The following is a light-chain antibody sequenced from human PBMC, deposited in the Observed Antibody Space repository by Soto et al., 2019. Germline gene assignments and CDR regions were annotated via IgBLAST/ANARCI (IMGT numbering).Light chain of an antibody. V-gene: IGLV2-14*01. CDR1: SSDVGGYDY. Sequence: QSALTQPASVSGSPGQSITISCTGTSSDVGGYDYVSWYQLHPGKAPKLMIFEVSNRPSGVSYRFSGSKSGNTASLTVSGLQAEDEGAYYCSSYAGSTDVVFGGGTKVTVL. J-gene: IGLJ2*01. CDR2: EVS. CDR3: SSYAGSTDVV.